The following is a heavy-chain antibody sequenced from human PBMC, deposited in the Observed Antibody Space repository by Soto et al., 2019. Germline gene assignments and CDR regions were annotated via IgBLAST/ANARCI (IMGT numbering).Heavy chain of an antibody. J-gene: IGHJ5*02. Sequence: ASVKVSCKASGGTLSSYAISWVRQAPGQGLEWMGGIIPIFGTANYAQKFQGRVTITADESTSTAYMELSSLRSEDTAVYYCARSAYSSSWYSCFDPWGQGTLVTVSS. V-gene: IGHV1-69*13. CDR1: GGTLSSYA. CDR2: IIPIFGTA. CDR3: ARSAYSSSWYSCFDP. D-gene: IGHD6-13*01.